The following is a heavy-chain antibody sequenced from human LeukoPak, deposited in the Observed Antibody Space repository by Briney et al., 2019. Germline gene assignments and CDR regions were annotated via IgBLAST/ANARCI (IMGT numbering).Heavy chain of an antibody. CDR1: GFSFRSYA. CDR3: AKRTSEAYFDS. J-gene: IGHJ4*02. V-gene: IGHV3-23*01. CDR2: ISGSGGST. Sequence: QPGGSLRLSCAASGFSFRSYAMSWVRQAPGKGLEWVSGISGSGGSTYYSDSVKGRLTISRDNSKSTLYLEMNSLRVEDTAVYYCAKRTSEAYFDSWGQGTLVTVSS.